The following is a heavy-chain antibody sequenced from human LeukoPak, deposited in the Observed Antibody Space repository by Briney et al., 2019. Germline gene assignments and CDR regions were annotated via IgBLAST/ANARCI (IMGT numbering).Heavy chain of an antibody. V-gene: IGHV1-46*01. CDR3: ARNGYSSSWYDLDY. CDR2: INPSGGST. Sequence: ASVKVSCKASGGTFSSYAISWVRQAPGQGLEWMGIINPSGGSTSYAQKFQGRVTMTRDTSTSTVYMELSSLRSEDTAVYYCARNGYSSSWYDLDYWGQGTLVTVSS. J-gene: IGHJ4*02. CDR1: GGTFSSYA. D-gene: IGHD6-13*01.